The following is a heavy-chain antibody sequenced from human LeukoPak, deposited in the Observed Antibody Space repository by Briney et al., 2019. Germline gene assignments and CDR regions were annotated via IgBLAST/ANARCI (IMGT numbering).Heavy chain of an antibody. V-gene: IGHV4-34*01. CDR2: INHSGST. Sequence: SETLSLTXAVYGGSFSGYYWSWIRQPPGKGLEWIGEINHSGSTNYNPSLKSRVTISVDTSKNQFSLKLSSVTAADTAVYYCASLKVGATDYWGQGTLVTVSS. D-gene: IGHD1-26*01. CDR1: GGSFSGYY. J-gene: IGHJ4*02. CDR3: ASLKVGATDY.